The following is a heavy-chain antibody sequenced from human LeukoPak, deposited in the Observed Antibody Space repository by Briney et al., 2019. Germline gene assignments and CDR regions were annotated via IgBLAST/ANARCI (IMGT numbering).Heavy chain of an antibody. CDR1: GFTFSTYA. Sequence: GGSLRLSCAASGFTFSTYAMNWVRQAPGKGLEWVSAVSGDGGRTYYADSVKGRFTISRDNSKNTLYLQMNSLRAEDTAVYYCAKTRIAVAGPYYFDYWGQGTLVTVSS. V-gene: IGHV3-23*01. CDR2: VSGDGGRT. CDR3: AKTRIAVAGPYYFDY. J-gene: IGHJ4*02. D-gene: IGHD6-19*01.